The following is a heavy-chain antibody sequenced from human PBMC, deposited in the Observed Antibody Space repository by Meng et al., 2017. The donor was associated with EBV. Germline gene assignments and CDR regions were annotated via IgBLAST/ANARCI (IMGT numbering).Heavy chain of an antibody. V-gene: IGHV1-18*01. CDR2: ISAYNGNT. D-gene: IGHD3-22*01. Sequence: QVQLVQLGAEGKKPWASVKASGKASGSTFTSYGISWVRQAPGQGLEWMGWISAYNGNTNYAQKLQGRVTMTTDTSTSTAYMELRSLRSDDTAVYYCARDGRLYDTPSPFDYWGQGTLVTVSS. CDR1: GSTFTSYG. J-gene: IGHJ4*02. CDR3: ARDGRLYDTPSPFDY.